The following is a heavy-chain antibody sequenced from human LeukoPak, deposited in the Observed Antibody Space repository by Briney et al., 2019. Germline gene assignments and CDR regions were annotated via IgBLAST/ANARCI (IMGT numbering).Heavy chain of an antibody. J-gene: IGHJ4*02. V-gene: IGHV3-21*01. CDR2: ISSSSSYI. CDR1: GFTFSSYS. Sequence: GGSLRLSCAASGFTFSSYSMNWVRQAPGKGLEWVSSISSSSSYIYYAYSVKGRFTISRDNANNSLYLQMNSLRAEDTAVYYCAREGIAAAGTGGDYWGQGTLVTVSS. CDR3: AREGIAAAGTGGDY. D-gene: IGHD6-13*01.